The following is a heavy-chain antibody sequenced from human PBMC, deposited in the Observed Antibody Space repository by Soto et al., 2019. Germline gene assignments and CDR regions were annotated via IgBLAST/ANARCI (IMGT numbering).Heavy chain of an antibody. CDR1: GFTFSSYA. CDR2: ISHDRSNK. Sequence: QVQLVESGGGVVQPGRSLRLSCAASGFTFSSYAIHWVRQAPGKGLEWVAVISHDRSNKYYADSVKGRFTISRDNSKNTLYLQRNSLRAEDTAVYYCARGPQWLVLGSFDYWGQGTLVTVSS. D-gene: IGHD6-19*01. CDR3: ARGPQWLVLGSFDY. J-gene: IGHJ4*02. V-gene: IGHV3-30-3*01.